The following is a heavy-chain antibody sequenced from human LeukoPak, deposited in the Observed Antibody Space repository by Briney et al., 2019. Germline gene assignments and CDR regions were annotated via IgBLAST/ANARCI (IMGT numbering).Heavy chain of an antibody. J-gene: IGHJ3*02. CDR3: ASGPQGDAFDI. CDR2: ISRGSTYI. V-gene: IGHV3-21*01. CDR1: GFTFSSYS. Sequence: GGSLRLSCAASGFTFSSYSMNWVRQAPGKGLEWVSSISRGSTYIYYADSVKGRFTISRDDAKNSLYLQMNSLRAEDTALYYCASGPQGDAFDIWGQGTMVTVSS.